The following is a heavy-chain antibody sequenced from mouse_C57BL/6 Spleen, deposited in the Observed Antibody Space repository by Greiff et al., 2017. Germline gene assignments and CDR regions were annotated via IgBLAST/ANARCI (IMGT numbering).Heavy chain of an antibody. CDR1: GFTFSSYA. CDR3: ASLYYDYDGFDY. CDR2: ISDGGSYT. Sequence: EVKLVESGGGLVKPGGSLKLSCAASGFTFSSYAMSWVRQTPEKRLEWVATISDGGSYTYYPDNVKGRFTISRDNAKNNLYLQMSHLKSEDTAMYYCASLYYDYDGFDYWGQGTTLTVSS. J-gene: IGHJ2*01. V-gene: IGHV5-4*03. D-gene: IGHD2-4*01.